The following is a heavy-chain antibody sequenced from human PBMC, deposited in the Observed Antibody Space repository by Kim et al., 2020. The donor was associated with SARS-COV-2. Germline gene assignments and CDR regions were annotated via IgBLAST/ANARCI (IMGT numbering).Heavy chain of an antibody. CDR2: INAGNGNT. Sequence: ASVKVSCKASGYTFTSYAMHWVRQAPGQRLEWMGWINAGNGNTKYSQKFQGRVTITRDTSASTAYMELSSLRSEDTAVYYCARAGNAYSSGWPNDYWGQGTLVTVSS. CDR1: GYTFTSYA. CDR3: ARAGNAYSSGWPNDY. V-gene: IGHV1-3*01. J-gene: IGHJ4*02. D-gene: IGHD6-19*01.